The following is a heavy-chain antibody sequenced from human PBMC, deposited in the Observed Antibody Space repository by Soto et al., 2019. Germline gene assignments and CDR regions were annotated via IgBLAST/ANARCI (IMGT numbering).Heavy chain of an antibody. CDR3: AKDLRQLVRGGFDY. D-gene: IGHD6-6*01. CDR1: GFTFSSYA. CDR2: ISGSGGST. Sequence: GGSLRLSCAASGFTFSSYAMSWVRQAPGKGLEWVSAISGSGGSTYYADSVKGRFTISRDNSKNTLYLQMNSLRAEDTAVYYCAKDLRQLVRGGFDYWGQGTLVTRLL. J-gene: IGHJ4*02. V-gene: IGHV3-23*01.